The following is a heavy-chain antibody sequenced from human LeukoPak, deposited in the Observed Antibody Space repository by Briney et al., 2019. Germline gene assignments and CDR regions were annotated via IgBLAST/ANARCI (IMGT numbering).Heavy chain of an antibody. CDR2: IYSDGST. J-gene: IGHJ4*02. CDR3: ARDLAAAGYFDY. CDR1: GFTVSSNY. D-gene: IGHD6-13*01. V-gene: IGHV3-53*01. Sequence: GALRLSCAVSGFTVSSNYMSWVRLAPGKGLEWVSVIYSDGSTYYADSVKGRFTISRDNSKNTLYLQMNSLRAEDTAVYYCARDLAAAGYFDYWGQGTRVTVSS.